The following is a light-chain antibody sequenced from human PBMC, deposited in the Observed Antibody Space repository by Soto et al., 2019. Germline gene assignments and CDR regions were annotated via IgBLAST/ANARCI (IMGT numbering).Light chain of an antibody. Sequence: QSVLTQPPSVSGAPGQRGTISCTGSSSNIGARYDVHWYQQLPGTAPKLLIYANKNRPAGVPDRFSASKSATSASLAITGLQAEDEADYYCQSYDTSPSGYVFGTGTKLTVL. CDR2: ANK. V-gene: IGLV1-40*01. CDR3: QSYDTSPSGYV. J-gene: IGLJ1*01. CDR1: SSNIGARYD.